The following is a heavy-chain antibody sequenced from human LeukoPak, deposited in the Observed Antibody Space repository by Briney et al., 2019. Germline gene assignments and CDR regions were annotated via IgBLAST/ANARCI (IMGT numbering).Heavy chain of an antibody. CDR1: GGSISSYY. Sequence: SEALSLTCTVSGGSISSYYWSWIRQPAGKGLEWIGRIYTSGSTNYNPSLKSRVTMSVDTSKNQFSLKLSSVTAADTAVYYCAGNYDILTGVDYWGQGTLVTVSS. D-gene: IGHD3-9*01. V-gene: IGHV4-4*07. CDR2: IYTSGST. J-gene: IGHJ4*02. CDR3: AGNYDILTGVDY.